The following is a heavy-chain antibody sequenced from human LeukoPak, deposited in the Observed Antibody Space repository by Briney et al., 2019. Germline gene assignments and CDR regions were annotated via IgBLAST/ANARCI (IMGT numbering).Heavy chain of an antibody. CDR2: ISGSGGST. V-gene: IGHV3-23*01. J-gene: IGHJ4*02. CDR3: AKAMATNLYYFDF. D-gene: IGHD5-24*01. CDR1: GFTFSSYA. Sequence: GGSLRLSCAASGFTFSSYAMSWVRQAPGKGLEWVSAISGSGGSTYYADSVKGRFTISRDNSKNTLYLGMHSLRAEDTAVYYCAKAMATNLYYFDFWGQGTLVTVSS.